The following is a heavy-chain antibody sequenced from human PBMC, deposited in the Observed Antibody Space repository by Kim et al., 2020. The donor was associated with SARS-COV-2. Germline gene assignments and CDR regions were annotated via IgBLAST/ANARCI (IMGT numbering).Heavy chain of an antibody. CDR2: ISSRSNTI. CDR3: ARSSFGVVIMEYYYGLDV. J-gene: IGHJ6*02. V-gene: IGHV3-48*02. D-gene: IGHD3-3*01. CDR1: GFTFSSYS. Sequence: GGSLRLSCAASGFTFSSYSMNWVRQAPGKGLEWVSYISSRSNTIYYADSVKGRFTISRDNAKKSLYLQMNSLRDEDTAVYYCARSSFGVVIMEYYYGLDVWGQGTTVTVSS.